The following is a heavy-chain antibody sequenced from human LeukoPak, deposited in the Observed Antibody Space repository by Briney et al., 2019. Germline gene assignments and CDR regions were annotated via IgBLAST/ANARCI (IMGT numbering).Heavy chain of an antibody. J-gene: IGHJ4*02. D-gene: IGHD1-26*01. CDR3: ATEGATSLFDY. Sequence: ASVKVSCKVSGYTLTELSMHWVRQAPGKGLEWMGRFFLADGETIYAQTLQGRVTMTEDTSTDTAYMKLSGMSSDDSAVDYDATEGATSLFDYWGQGTLVTVSS. V-gene: IGHV1-24*01. CDR2: FFLADGET. CDR1: GYTLTELS.